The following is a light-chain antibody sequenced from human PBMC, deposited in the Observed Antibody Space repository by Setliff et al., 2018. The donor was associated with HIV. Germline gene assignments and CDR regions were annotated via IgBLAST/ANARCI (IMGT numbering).Light chain of an antibody. CDR3: SSYTTTNTWV. J-gene: IGLJ3*02. Sequence: QSVLTQPASVSGSPGQSITISCSGSSIDLRDYKYVSWYQQHPGEAPKLLIYDATHRPSGVASRFSGSKSGSAASLSISGLQGEDEADYYCSSYTTTNTWVFGGGTKVTV. CDR1: SIDLRDYKY. CDR2: DAT. V-gene: IGLV2-14*03.